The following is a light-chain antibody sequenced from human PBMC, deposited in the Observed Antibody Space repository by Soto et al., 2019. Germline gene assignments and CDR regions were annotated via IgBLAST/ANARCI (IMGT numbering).Light chain of an antibody. CDR1: SSDVGYYIY. Sequence: QSALTQPASVSGSPGQMITISCTGTSSDVGYYIYVSWYQQHPGKAPNLMIYDVSNRPSGVSNRFSGSKSGNTASLTISGLQAEDEADYYCSSQGTSSTLVFGGGTQLTVL. CDR3: SSQGTSSTLV. V-gene: IGLV2-14*03. J-gene: IGLJ2*01. CDR2: DVS.